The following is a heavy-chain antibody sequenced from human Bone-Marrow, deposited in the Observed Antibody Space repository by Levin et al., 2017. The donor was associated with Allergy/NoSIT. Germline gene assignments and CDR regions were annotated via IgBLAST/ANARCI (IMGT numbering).Heavy chain of an antibody. J-gene: IGHJ4*02. D-gene: IGHD5-24*01. V-gene: IGHV4-59*01. CDR1: GDSISTYY. Sequence: SETLSLTCTVSGDSISTYYWSWVRQPPGQGLEWIGNIYHSGTTNYNPSLKSRVTISIDTSRSQFSLRLTSGTAADTGVYYCGRFLPAYKYFEHWGQGSLVTVSS. CDR2: IYHSGTT. CDR3: GRFLPAYKYFEH.